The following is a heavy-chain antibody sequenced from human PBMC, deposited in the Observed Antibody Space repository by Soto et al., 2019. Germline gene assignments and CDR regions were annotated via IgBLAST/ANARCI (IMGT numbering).Heavy chain of an antibody. CDR2: LFYGGTT. D-gene: IGHD3-10*01. CDR3: ARHRGPAPVY. J-gene: IGHJ4*02. V-gene: IGHV4-39*01. CDR1: GCSISGYY. Sequence: QVQLQESGPGLVKPSETLSLTCTVSGCSISGYYWTWIRQPPGKGLEWVGSLFYGGTTDYNPSLKSRLTMSLDTSKHHFSLKLRSVTAADTAVYYCARHRGPAPVYWGQGTLVTASS.